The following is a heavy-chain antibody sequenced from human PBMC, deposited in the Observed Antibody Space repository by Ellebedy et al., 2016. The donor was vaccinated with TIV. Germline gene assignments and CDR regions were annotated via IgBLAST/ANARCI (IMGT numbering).Heavy chain of an antibody. D-gene: IGHD2-15*01. J-gene: IGHJ4*02. CDR1: GGSISSYY. CDR3: ASLGYCSGGSCYSRDY. CDR2: IYYSGST. V-gene: IGHV4-59*08. Sequence: SETLSLTXTVSGGSISSYYWSWIRQPPGKGLEWIGYIYYSGSTNYNPSLKSRVTISVDTSKNQFSLKLSSVTAADTAVYYCASLGYCSGGSCYSRDYWGQGTLVTVSS.